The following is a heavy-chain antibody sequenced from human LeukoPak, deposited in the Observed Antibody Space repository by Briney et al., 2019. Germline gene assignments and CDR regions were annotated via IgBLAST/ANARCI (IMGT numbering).Heavy chain of an antibody. V-gene: IGHV4-59*01. D-gene: IGHD3-10*01. CDR2: MSNNGAT. J-gene: IGHJ5*02. CDR1: DDSITMYY. Sequence: SETLSLTCSVSDDSITMYYWTWIPQPPGKGLEGIGYMSNNGATTYTPSLKCRVTISIDMSNNHFSLTLKSVTAADKAVYYCARDSGPWGVFDPWGQGTLVTVSS. CDR3: ARDSGPWGVFDP.